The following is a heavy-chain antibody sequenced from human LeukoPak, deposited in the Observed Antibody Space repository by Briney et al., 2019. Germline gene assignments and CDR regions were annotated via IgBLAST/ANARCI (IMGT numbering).Heavy chain of an antibody. J-gene: IGHJ1*01. CDR2: IKSDGNT. Sequence: GGSLRLSCAASGFTFSMYWMHWVRQAPGKGLVWVSRIKSDGNTNYADSVKGRFTISRDNAKNTVSLQMNSLRAKDTGVYFCARAPSEIGGYYPEYFRHWGQGTLVTVSS. V-gene: IGHV3-74*01. D-gene: IGHD3-22*01. CDR3: ARAPSEIGGYYPEYFRH. CDR1: GFTFSMYW.